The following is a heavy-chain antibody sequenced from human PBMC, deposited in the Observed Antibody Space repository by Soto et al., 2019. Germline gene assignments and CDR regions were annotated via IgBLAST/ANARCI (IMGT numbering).Heavy chain of an antibody. CDR1: GYTFTSYG. D-gene: IGHD3-10*01. CDR3: ARSAMVRGVILYYYGMDV. Sequence: QVPLVQSGAEVKKPGASVKVSCKASGYTFTSYGISWVRQAPGQGPEWMGWISAYNGNTNYAQKRQGRVTMTTHTSTSTAYVEVRSLSSADTAVYYCARSAMVRGVILYYYGMDVWGQGTTVTVSS. V-gene: IGHV1-18*01. CDR2: ISAYNGNT. J-gene: IGHJ6*02.